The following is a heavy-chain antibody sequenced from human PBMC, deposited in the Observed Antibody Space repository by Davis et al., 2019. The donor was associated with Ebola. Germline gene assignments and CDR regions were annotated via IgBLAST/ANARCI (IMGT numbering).Heavy chain of an antibody. V-gene: IGHV4-59*01. CDR2: IYYSGST. Sequence: SETLSLTCAVYGGSFSGYYWSWIRQPPGKGLEWIGYIYYSGSTNYNPSLKSRVTISVDTSKNQFSLKLSSVTAADTAVYYCARVRYGSGSYPFDYWGQGTLVTVSS. CDR3: ARVRYGSGSYPFDY. J-gene: IGHJ4*02. D-gene: IGHD3-10*01. CDR1: GGSFSGYY.